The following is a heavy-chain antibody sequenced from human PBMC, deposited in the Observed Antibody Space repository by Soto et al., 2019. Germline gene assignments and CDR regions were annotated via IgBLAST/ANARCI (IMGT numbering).Heavy chain of an antibody. CDR3: ARSQDSGYDLVVWFDY. Sequence: GGSLRLSCAASGFTFSSYSMNWVRQAPGKGLEWVSSISSSSSYIYYADSVKGRFTISRDNAKNSLYLQMNSLRAEDTAVYYCARSQDSGYDLVVWFDYWGQGTLVTVSS. V-gene: IGHV3-21*01. J-gene: IGHJ4*02. D-gene: IGHD5-12*01. CDR2: ISSSSSYI. CDR1: GFTFSSYS.